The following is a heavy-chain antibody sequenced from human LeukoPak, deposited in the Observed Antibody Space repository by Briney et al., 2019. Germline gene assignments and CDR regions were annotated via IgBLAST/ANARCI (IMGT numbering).Heavy chain of an antibody. CDR3: AAQYYYGSGSYHDAEYFQR. CDR1: GTSISSYY. V-gene: IGHV4-59*01. CDR2: ISHSGST. D-gene: IGHD3-10*01. Sequence: SETLSLTCTVSGTSISSYYWTWIRQPPGKGLEWIGYISHSGSTTYNPSLKSRVTISVDTSKNQFSLKLISVTAADTAVYYCAAQYYYGSGSYHDAEYFQRWGQGTLVTVSS. J-gene: IGHJ1*01.